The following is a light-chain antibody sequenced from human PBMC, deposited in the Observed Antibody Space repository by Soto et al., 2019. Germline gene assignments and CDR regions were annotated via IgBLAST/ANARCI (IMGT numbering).Light chain of an antibody. Sequence: QSALTQPASVSGSPGQSITISCTGTSSDIGGYNYVSWYQQYPGKAPRLLIYAASNRPSGVSDRFSGSKSGNTASLTISGLQAEDEAHYYCCSYGGRILVIFGEGTKLTVL. CDR2: AAS. V-gene: IGLV2-14*01. CDR1: SSDIGGYNY. J-gene: IGLJ2*01. CDR3: CSYGGRILVI.